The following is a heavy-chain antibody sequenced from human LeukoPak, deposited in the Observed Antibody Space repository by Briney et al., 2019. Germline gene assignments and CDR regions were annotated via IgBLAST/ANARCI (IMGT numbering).Heavy chain of an antibody. J-gene: IGHJ4*02. CDR2: ISSRSSTI. Sequence: PGGSLRLSCAASGFTFSSYSMNWVRQAPGKGLEWVSYISSRSSTIYYADSVKGRFTISRDNAKNSLYLQMNSLRAEDTAVYYCAREPSAGTFDYWGQGTLVTVSS. D-gene: IGHD6-13*01. V-gene: IGHV3-48*01. CDR3: AREPSAGTFDY. CDR1: GFTFSSYS.